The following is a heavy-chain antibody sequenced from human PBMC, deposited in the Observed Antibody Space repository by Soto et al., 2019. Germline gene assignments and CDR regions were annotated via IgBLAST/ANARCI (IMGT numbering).Heavy chain of an antibody. CDR3: AGDRLSSSSNCFAP. Sequence: SETLSLTCAVSGGSISSSNWWSWVRQPPGKGLEWIGEIYHSGSTNYNPSLKSRVTISVDKSKNQFSLKLSSVTAADTAVNYCAGDRLSSSSNCFAPGGQETLVPVSS. CDR1: GGSISSSNW. V-gene: IGHV4-4*02. CDR2: IYHSGST. D-gene: IGHD6-6*01. J-gene: IGHJ5*02.